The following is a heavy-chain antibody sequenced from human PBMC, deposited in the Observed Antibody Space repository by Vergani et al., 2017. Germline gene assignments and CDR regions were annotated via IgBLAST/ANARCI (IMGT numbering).Heavy chain of an antibody. J-gene: IGHJ4*02. Sequence: EGQRGESGGGLVQPGGSLKLSCAASGFTLSGSAMHWVRQASGTGLEWVGRIRSKANSYATAYAASVKGRFTISRDDSKNTAYLQMNSLKTEDTAVYYCTRQVVYDSSGYRDYWGQGTLVTVSS. CDR1: GFTLSGSA. CDR3: TRQVVYDSSGYRDY. V-gene: IGHV3-73*01. D-gene: IGHD3-22*01. CDR2: IRSKANSYAT.